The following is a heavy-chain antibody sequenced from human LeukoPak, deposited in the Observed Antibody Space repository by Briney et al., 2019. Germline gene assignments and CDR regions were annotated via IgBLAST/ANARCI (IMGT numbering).Heavy chain of an antibody. CDR1: GGSISSYY. J-gene: IGHJ3*02. CDR2: IYYSGST. V-gene: IGHV4-59*01. CDR3: ARGGTIFGVVGNDI. D-gene: IGHD3-3*01. Sequence: SETLSLTCTVSGGSISSYYWSWIRQPPGKGLEWIGYIYYSGSTNYNPSLKSRVTISVDTSKNQFSLKLSSVTAADTAVYYCARGGTIFGVVGNDIWGQGAMVTVSS.